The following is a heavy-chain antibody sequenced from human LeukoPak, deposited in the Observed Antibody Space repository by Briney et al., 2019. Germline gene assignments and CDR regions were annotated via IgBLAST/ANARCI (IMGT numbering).Heavy chain of an antibody. D-gene: IGHD4/OR15-4a*01. J-gene: IGHJ3*02. CDR3: ARHGSARSPGVFDI. CDR1: GYSFSNYW. V-gene: IGHV5-51*01. Sequence: GESLKISCKGSGYSFSNYWIGWVRQMPGKGLEWLGLIFPQGSITRDSPSFQGQVTMSVDTSTTTAYPQLSSLKASDTAMYYCARHGSARSPGVFDIWGQGTMVTVSS. CDR2: IFPQGSIT.